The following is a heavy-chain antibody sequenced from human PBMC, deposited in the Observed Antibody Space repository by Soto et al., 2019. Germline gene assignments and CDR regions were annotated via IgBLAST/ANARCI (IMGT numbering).Heavy chain of an antibody. D-gene: IGHD2-8*01. Sequence: QVQLQESGPGLVKPSQTLSLTCTVSGGSISSGGYYWSWIRQHPGKGLEWIGYIYYSGSTYYNPSLESRVAISVDTSKNHFSLKLSSVTAADTAVYYCAGCTNGVCQTPYQYYGMDVWGQGTTVTVSS. V-gene: IGHV4-31*03. CDR3: AGCTNGVCQTPYQYYGMDV. CDR1: GGSISSGGYY. CDR2: IYYSGST. J-gene: IGHJ6*02.